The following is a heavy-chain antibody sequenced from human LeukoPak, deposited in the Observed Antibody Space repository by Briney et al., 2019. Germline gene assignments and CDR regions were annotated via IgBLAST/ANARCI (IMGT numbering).Heavy chain of an antibody. D-gene: IGHD3-22*01. CDR1: GFTFSSYA. CDR2: ISGSGGST. V-gene: IGHV3-23*01. CDR3: AKCYYDSSGYYPFDY. Sequence: GGSLRLSCAASGFTFSSYAMSWVRQAPGKGLEWVSAISGSGGSTYYADSVKGRFTISRDNSKSTLYLQMNSLRAEDTAVYYCAKCYYDSSGYYPFDYWGQGTLVTVSS. J-gene: IGHJ4*02.